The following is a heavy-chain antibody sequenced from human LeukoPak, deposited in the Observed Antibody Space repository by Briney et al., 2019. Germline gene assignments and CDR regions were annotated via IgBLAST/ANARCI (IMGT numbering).Heavy chain of an antibody. CDR3: ARDRAYYYDSSGYYRDAFDI. V-gene: IGHV3-20*04. J-gene: IGHJ3*02. Sequence: GGSLRLSCAASGFTFDDYAMSGVRRAPGKGLEWGSGINWNGGSTVYADSVKGRFTISRDNAKNSLYMQMNSLRAEDTALYYCARDRAYYYDSSGYYRDAFDIWGQGTMVTVSS. D-gene: IGHD3-22*01. CDR2: INWNGGST. CDR1: GFTFDDYA.